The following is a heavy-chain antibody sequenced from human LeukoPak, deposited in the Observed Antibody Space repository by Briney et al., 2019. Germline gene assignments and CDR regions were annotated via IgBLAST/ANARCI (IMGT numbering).Heavy chain of an antibody. V-gene: IGHV4-31*03. D-gene: IGHD2-2*01. J-gene: IGHJ4*02. CDR3: ARRVPAATFDY. CDR1: GGSISSGGYY. Sequence: SETLSLTCTVSGGSISSGGYYWSWIRQHPGKGLEWIRYIYYSGSTYYNPSLKSRVTISVDTSKNQFSLKLSSVTAADTAVYYCARRVPAATFDYWGQGTLVTVSS. CDR2: IYYSGST.